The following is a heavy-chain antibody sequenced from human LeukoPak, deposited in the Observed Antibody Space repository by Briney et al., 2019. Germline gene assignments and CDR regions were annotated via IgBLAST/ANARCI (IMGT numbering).Heavy chain of an antibody. J-gene: IGHJ5*02. CDR1: GYSFTSYW. CDR3: ARLTMVRGVIQNWFDP. V-gene: IGHV5-51*01. CDR2: IYPGDSDT. Sequence: HGESLKISCKGSGYSFTSYWIGWVPQMPGKGLEWMGIIYPGDSDTRYSPSFQGQVTISADKSISTAYLQWSSLKASDTAMYYCARLTMVRGVIQNWFDPWGQGTLVTVSS. D-gene: IGHD3-10*01.